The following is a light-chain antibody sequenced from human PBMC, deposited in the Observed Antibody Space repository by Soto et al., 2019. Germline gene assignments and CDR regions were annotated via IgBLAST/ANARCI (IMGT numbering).Light chain of an antibody. CDR3: MQTLQTPYT. J-gene: IGKJ2*01. CDR1: QSLLHSNGYSY. Sequence: DIVVTQSPLSLPVIPGEPASISCKSSQSLLHSNGYSYLDWYLQKPGQSPQVLMYLGSNRASGVPDRFSGSGSGTDFTLKISRVEAEDVGIYYCMQTLQTPYTFGQGTKVDIK. CDR2: LGS. V-gene: IGKV2-28*01.